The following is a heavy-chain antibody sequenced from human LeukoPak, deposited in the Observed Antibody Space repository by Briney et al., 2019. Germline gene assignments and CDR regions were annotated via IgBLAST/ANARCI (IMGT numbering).Heavy chain of an antibody. Sequence: ASVKVSCKASGYTFTGYYMHWVRQAPGQGLEWMGWINPNSGNTGYAQKFQGRVTMTRNTSISTAYMELSSLRSEDTAVYYCARGKGEQWLVYYYYYYYMDVWGKGTTVTISS. D-gene: IGHD6-19*01. CDR2: INPNSGNT. J-gene: IGHJ6*03. CDR1: GYTFTGYY. V-gene: IGHV1-8*02. CDR3: ARGKGEQWLVYYYYYYYMDV.